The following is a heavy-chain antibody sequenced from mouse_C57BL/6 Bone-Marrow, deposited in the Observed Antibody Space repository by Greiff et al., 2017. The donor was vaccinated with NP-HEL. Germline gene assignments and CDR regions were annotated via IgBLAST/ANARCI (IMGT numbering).Heavy chain of an antibody. D-gene: IGHD2-5*01. Sequence: VQLQQSGPVLVKPGASVKMSCKASGYTFTDYYMNWVKQSHGKSLEWIGVIHPYNGGTSYNQKFKGKATLTVDKSSSTAYMELNSLTSEDSAVYYCALYSNYGYAMDYWGQGTSVTVSS. CDR3: ALYSNYGYAMDY. J-gene: IGHJ4*01. CDR2: IHPYNGGT. CDR1: GYTFTDYY. V-gene: IGHV1-19*01.